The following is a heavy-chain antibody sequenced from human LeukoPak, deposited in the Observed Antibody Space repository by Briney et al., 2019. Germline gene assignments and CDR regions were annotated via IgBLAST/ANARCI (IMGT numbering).Heavy chain of an antibody. V-gene: IGHV4-59*08. CDR3: ASDTS. J-gene: IGHJ4*02. CDR2: IYYSGST. CDR1: GGSISSYY. Sequence: SSETLSLTCTVSGGSISSYYWSWIRQPPGKGLEWIGYIYYSGSTNYNPSLKSRVTISVDTSKNQFSLKLSSVTAADTAVYYCASDTSWGQGTLVTVSS.